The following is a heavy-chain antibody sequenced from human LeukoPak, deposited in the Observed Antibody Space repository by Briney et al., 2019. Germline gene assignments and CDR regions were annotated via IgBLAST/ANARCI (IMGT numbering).Heavy chain of an antibody. Sequence: GRSLRLSCAASGFTFSSYGMHWVRQAPGKGLEWVAVISYDGSNKYYADSVKGRFTISRDNSKNTLYLQMNSLRAEDTAVYYCAKSGGWLRFEYFDYWGQGTLVTVSS. D-gene: IGHD5-12*01. CDR2: ISYDGSNK. V-gene: IGHV3-30*18. J-gene: IGHJ4*02. CDR1: GFTFSSYG. CDR3: AKSGGWLRFEYFDY.